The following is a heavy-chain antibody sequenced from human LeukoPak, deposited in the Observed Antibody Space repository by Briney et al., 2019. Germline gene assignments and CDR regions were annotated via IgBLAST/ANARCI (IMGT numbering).Heavy chain of an antibody. CDR2: INPNSGGT. Sequence: GASVKVSCKASGYSFTAYYVHWVRQPPGQGLEWMGWINPNSGGTNYARKFQGRVTMTRDTSISTGYMELRRLRSDDTAVYYCASSVISGSLGVDYWGQGTLVTVSS. CDR1: GYSFTAYY. J-gene: IGHJ4*02. D-gene: IGHD5-12*01. CDR3: ASSVISGSLGVDY. V-gene: IGHV1-2*02.